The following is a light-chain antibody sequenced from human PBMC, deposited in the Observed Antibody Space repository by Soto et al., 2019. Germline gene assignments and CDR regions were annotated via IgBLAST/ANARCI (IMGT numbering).Light chain of an antibody. V-gene: IGKV3-20*01. CDR2: DES. CDR3: LRYSYSAGT. Sequence: TQSPGVLSLSPGDTATLSCRASQSVKYNYLAWYQQRPGQPPRLLIYDESRSVTDIPDRFSGSGSGTDFPLTISRLEPQDFAVYFCLRYSYSAGTCGPGTKGEI. J-gene: IGKJ1*01. CDR1: QSVKYNY.